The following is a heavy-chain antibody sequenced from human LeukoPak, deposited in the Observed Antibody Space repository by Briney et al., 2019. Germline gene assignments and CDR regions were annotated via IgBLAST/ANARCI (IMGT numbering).Heavy chain of an antibody. CDR2: ISGSGGST. Sequence: ETLSLTCTVSGGSISSYYWSWIRQPPGKGLEWVSAISGSGGSTYYADSVKGRFTISRDNSKNTLYLQMNSLRAEDTAVYYCAKEGDILTGYYPFTPFDYWGQGTLVTVSS. J-gene: IGHJ4*02. CDR1: GGSISSYY. V-gene: IGHV3-23*01. CDR3: AKEGDILTGYYPFTPFDY. D-gene: IGHD3-9*01.